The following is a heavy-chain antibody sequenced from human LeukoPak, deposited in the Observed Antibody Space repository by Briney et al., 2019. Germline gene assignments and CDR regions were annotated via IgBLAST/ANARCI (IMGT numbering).Heavy chain of an antibody. V-gene: IGHV3-72*01. Sequence: GGSLRLSCAVSGFTFSDHFLDWVRQAPGKRLEWVGRSRNKAKSYTTEYAASVKGRFTISRDESQNSLNLQMNSLKTDDTAVYYCVRVGSVAGSDYLDYWGQGTLVTVSS. J-gene: IGHJ4*02. CDR3: VRVGSVAGSDYLDY. D-gene: IGHD6-19*01. CDR2: SRNKAKSYTT. CDR1: GFTFSDHF.